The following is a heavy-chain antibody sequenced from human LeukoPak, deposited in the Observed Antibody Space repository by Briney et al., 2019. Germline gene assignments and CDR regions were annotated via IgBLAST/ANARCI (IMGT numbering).Heavy chain of an antibody. CDR1: GFTFSSYW. Sequence: GGSLRLSCAASGFTFSSYWMSWVRQAPGKGLEWVANIKQDGSEKYYVDSVKGRFTISRDNAKNSVYLQMNSLRPEDTAVYYCARSSWGSSTNSWGQGTLVTVSS. CDR2: IKQDGSEK. D-gene: IGHD3-16*01. CDR3: ARSSWGSSTNS. V-gene: IGHV3-7*01. J-gene: IGHJ4*02.